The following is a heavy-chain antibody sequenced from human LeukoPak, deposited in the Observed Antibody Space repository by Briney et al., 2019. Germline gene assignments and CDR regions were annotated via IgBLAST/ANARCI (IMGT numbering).Heavy chain of an antibody. V-gene: IGHV4-59*03. CDR1: GGSLSSYY. Sequence: SETLSLTCTVSGGSLSSYYWSWIRQPPGKGLEGIGYIYYRGGTNYNPSLKSRVAISLDTSKNQFALSLSSVTAADTAVYCSKVKGGYFYALDSWGQGTLVTVHS. CDR2: IYYRGGT. D-gene: IGHD5-12*01. J-gene: IGHJ4*02. CDR3: KVKGGYFYALDS.